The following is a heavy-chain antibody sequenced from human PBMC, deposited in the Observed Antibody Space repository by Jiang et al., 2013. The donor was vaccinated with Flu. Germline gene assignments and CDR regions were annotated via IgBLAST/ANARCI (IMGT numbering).Heavy chain of an antibody. D-gene: IGHD5-24*01. J-gene: IGHJ4*02. Sequence: VQLVESGGGLVKPGGSLRLSCAASGFSFSTYGMNWVRQAPGKGLEWVSSITGSSTYIHYADSVKGRFTLSRDNAKNSLYLQMNSLRAEDTAVYYCARGHISGYNLGPFDYWGQGTLVTVSS. CDR2: ITGSSTYI. V-gene: IGHV3-21*01. CDR3: ARGHISGYNLGPFDY. CDR1: GFSFSTYG.